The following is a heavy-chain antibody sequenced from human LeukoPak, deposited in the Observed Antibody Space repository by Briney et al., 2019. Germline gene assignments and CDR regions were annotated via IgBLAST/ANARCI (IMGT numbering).Heavy chain of an antibody. D-gene: IGHD6-19*01. CDR3: ARDGTGYSSGWYLYMDV. CDR1: GFTASSNY. J-gene: IGHJ6*03. Sequence: GGSLRLSCAASGFTASSNYMSWVRQAPGKGLEWVSVIYSGGSTYYADSVKGRFTISRDNSKNTLYLQMNSLRAEDTAVYYCARDGTGYSSGWYLYMDVWGKGTTVTVSS. V-gene: IGHV3-53*01. CDR2: IYSGGST.